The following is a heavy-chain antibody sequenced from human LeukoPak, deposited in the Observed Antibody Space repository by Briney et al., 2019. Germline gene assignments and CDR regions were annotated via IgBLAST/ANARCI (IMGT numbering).Heavy chain of an antibody. V-gene: IGHV4-61*02. CDR1: GGSISSGSYY. CDR2: IYSSGRT. J-gene: IGHJ4*02. CDR3: AKIQETIFGVGYFDY. Sequence: PSETLSLTCTVSGGSISSGSYYWSWIRQPAGKGLEWIGRIYSSGRTNYNPSLKSRVTISVDTSKNQFSLKLSSVTAADTAIYYCAKIQETIFGVGYFDYWGPGTRVTVSS. D-gene: IGHD3-3*01.